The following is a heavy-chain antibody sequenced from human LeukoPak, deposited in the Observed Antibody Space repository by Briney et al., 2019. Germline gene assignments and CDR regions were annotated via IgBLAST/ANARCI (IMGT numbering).Heavy chain of an antibody. CDR1: GFTFDDYA. Sequence: PGGSLRLSCAASGFTFDDYAMHWVRQAPGKGLEWVSGISWNSGSIGYADSVKGRFTISRDNAKNSLYLQMNSLRAEDTALYYCARVSHDSSGYSTPVDYWGQGTLVTVSS. CDR3: ARVSHDSSGYSTPVDY. V-gene: IGHV3-9*01. CDR2: ISWNSGSI. D-gene: IGHD3-22*01. J-gene: IGHJ4*02.